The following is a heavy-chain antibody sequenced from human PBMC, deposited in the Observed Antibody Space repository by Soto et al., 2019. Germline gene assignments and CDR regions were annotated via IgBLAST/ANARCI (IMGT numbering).Heavy chain of an antibody. CDR3: ARFILDHDPYYYYGMDV. V-gene: IGHV4-4*02. D-gene: IGHD1-1*01. J-gene: IGHJ6*02. CDR2: IYHSGST. CDR1: GGSISSSNW. Sequence: QVQLQESGPGLVKPSGTLSLTCSVSGGSISSSNWWSWVRQPPGKGLEWIGEIYHSGSTNYNPSLKSRVTISVDKSKNQFSLKLSSVTAADTAVYYCARFILDHDPYYYYGMDVWGQGTTVTVSS.